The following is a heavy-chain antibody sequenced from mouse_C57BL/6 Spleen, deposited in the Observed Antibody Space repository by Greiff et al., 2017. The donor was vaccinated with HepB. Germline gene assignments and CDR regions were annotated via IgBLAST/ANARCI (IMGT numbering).Heavy chain of an antibody. Sequence: VQLQQPGAELVRPGSSVKLSCKASGYTFTSYWMHWVKQRPIQGLEWIGNIDPSDSETHYNQKFKDKATLTVDKSSSTAYMQLSSLTSEDSAVYYCAREEGYSNYVLDYWGQGTTLTVSS. CDR3: AREEGYSNYVLDY. D-gene: IGHD2-5*01. J-gene: IGHJ2*01. V-gene: IGHV1-52*01. CDR2: IDPSDSET. CDR1: GYTFTSYW.